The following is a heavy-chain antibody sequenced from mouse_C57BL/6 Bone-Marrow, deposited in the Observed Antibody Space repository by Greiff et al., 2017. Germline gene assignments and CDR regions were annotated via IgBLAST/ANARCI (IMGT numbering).Heavy chain of an antibody. J-gene: IGHJ4*01. CDR3: ARPPYLLYYAMDY. V-gene: IGHV5-17*01. CDR2: ISSGSSTI. Sequence: EVKLMESGGGLVKPGGSLKLSCAASGFTFSDYGMHWVRQAPEKGLEWVAYISSGSSTIYYADTVKGRFTISRDNAKNTLVLQMTSLRSEDTAMYYCARPPYLLYYAMDYWGQGTSVTVSS. CDR1: GFTFSDYG. D-gene: IGHD2-1*01.